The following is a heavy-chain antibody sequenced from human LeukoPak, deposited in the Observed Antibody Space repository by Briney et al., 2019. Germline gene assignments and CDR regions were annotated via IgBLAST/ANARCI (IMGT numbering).Heavy chain of an antibody. D-gene: IGHD2-2*01. CDR3: AHSPQIGYCSRTSCLKWFDP. CDR2: ISWNDDE. Sequence: SGPTQFQPKPPLTLISTFSGTSLSTRRVGVCCIPQPPVKALEWLTLISWNDDEHYRPSLQSRLTITKDTSKKQVVLTMANMDPVDTATDYCAHSPQIGYCSRTSCLKWFDPWGEGTLVSVSS. J-gene: IGHJ5*02. CDR1: GTSLSTRRVG. V-gene: IGHV2-5*01.